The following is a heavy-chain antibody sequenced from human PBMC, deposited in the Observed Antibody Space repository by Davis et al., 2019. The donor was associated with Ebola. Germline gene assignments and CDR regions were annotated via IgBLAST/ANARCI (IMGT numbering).Heavy chain of an antibody. Sequence: GESLKISCAASGFTFSSYWMSWVRQAPGKGLEWVANIKQDGSEKYYVDSVKGRFTISRDNAKNSLYLQMNSLRAEDTAVYYCARGRIAVAGLFDYWGQGTLVTVSS. CDR2: IKQDGSEK. J-gene: IGHJ4*02. CDR3: ARGRIAVAGLFDY. D-gene: IGHD6-19*01. V-gene: IGHV3-7*03. CDR1: GFTFSSYW.